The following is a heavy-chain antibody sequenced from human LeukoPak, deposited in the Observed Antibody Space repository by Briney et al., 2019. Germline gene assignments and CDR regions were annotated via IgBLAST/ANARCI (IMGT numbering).Heavy chain of an antibody. D-gene: IGHD6-19*01. CDR2: ISWNSGYI. Sequence: PGRSLRLSCAASGFTFDNYAMHWVRQAPGKGLEWLSIISWNSGYIGYADSVKGRFTISRDNAKKSLDLQMNSLRAEDTAFYYCAKVRGTYSSGYSFDYWGQGTLVTVSS. CDR1: GFTFDNYA. J-gene: IGHJ4*02. V-gene: IGHV3-9*01. CDR3: AKVRGTYSSGYSFDY.